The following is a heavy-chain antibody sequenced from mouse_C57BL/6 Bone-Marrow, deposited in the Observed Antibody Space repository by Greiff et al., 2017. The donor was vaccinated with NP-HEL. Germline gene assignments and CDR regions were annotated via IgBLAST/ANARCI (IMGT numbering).Heavy chain of an antibody. V-gene: IGHV14-2*01. Sequence: EVQLQQSGAELVKPGASVKLSCTASGFNIKDYYMHWVKQRTEQGLEWIGRIDPDDGETKYTPKFQGKATITAATSSNTAYLQLSSLTSEDTAVYYCANGSTTVVAPFAYWGQGTLVTVSA. CDR2: IDPDDGET. CDR3: ANGSTTVVAPFAY. CDR1: GFNIKDYY. J-gene: IGHJ3*01. D-gene: IGHD1-1*01.